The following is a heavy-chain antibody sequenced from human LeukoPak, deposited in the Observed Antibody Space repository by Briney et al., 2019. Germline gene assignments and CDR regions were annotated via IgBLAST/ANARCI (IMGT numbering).Heavy chain of an antibody. D-gene: IGHD2-21*02. CDR3: AREGLDAADFIIPYFDS. CDR1: GGTFDNHA. V-gene: IGHV1-69*05. J-gene: IGHJ4*02. CDR2: IIPIFGTT. Sequence: SVKVSCKASGGTFDNHAVSWVRQAPGKGLEWMGGIIPIFGTTTYAQTFQARVAITTDELRATAYMTLSSLTSEDTAVYYCAREGLDAADFIIPYFDSWGQGTLVTVSS.